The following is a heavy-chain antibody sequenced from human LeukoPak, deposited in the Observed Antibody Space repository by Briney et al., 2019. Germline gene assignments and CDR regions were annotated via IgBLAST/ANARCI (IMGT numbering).Heavy chain of an antibody. J-gene: IGHJ5*02. CDR3: AEVIVGITGTTRNRWFDP. D-gene: IGHD1-7*01. Sequence: GGSLRLSCAASGFTFSSYAMSWVRQAPGKGLEWVAGIIDGPGGTHYTDSVKGRFTISRDNSKSTLFLQMDSLRAEDTAVYYCAEVIVGITGTTRNRWFDPWGQGTLVTVSS. CDR2: IIDGPGGT. CDR1: GFTFSSYA. V-gene: IGHV3-23*01.